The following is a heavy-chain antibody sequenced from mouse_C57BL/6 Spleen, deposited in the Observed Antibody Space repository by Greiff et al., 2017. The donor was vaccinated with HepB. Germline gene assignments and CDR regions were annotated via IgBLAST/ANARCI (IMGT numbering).Heavy chain of an antibody. D-gene: IGHD1-1*01. CDR2: ISYDGSN. CDR3: ARDTTVVAPGYAMDY. V-gene: IGHV3-6*01. J-gene: IGHJ4*01. CDR1: GYSITSGYY. Sequence: DVQLVESGPGLVKPSQSLSLTCSVTGYSITSGYYWNWIRQFPGNKLEWMGYISYDGSNNYNPSLKNRISITRDTSKNQFFLKLNSVTTEDTATYYDARDTTVVAPGYAMDYWVKEPQSPSPQ.